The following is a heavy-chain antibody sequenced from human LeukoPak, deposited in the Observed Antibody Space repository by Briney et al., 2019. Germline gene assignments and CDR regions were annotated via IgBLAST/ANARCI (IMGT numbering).Heavy chain of an antibody. CDR2: INHSGST. V-gene: IGHV4-34*01. CDR3: ARGRDDFWSGMGFDY. CDR1: RGSTRSYY. Sequence: SETLSLTCTVSRGSTRSYYWSWIRQPPGKGLEWIGEINHSGSTNYNPSLKSRVTISVDTSKNQFSLKLSSVTAADTAVYYCARGRDDFWSGMGFDYWGQGTLVTVSS. J-gene: IGHJ4*02. D-gene: IGHD3-3*01.